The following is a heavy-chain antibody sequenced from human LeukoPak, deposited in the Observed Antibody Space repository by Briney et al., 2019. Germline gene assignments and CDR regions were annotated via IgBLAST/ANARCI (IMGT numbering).Heavy chain of an antibody. CDR2: ISPSSSTI. D-gene: IGHD3-3*01. V-gene: IGHV3-48*01. J-gene: IGHJ4*02. CDR3: AKVYDYWSGFSFFDY. Sequence: GGSLRLSCSTSGFTFRSYGMTWVRQAPGKGLEWISYISPSSSTIYYADSVKGRFTISRDDAKHSLFLQMNSLRAEDTAVYYCAKVYDYWSGFSFFDYWGQGSLVTVSS. CDR1: GFTFRSYG.